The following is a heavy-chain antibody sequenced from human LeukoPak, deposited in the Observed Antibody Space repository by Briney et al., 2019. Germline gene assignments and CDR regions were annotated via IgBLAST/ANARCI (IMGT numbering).Heavy chain of an antibody. CDR2: IYRGGST. CDR1: GFTVNSNY. Sequence: GGSLRLSCAASGFTVNSNYMSWVRQAPGKGLEGVSVIYRGGSTYYADSVKGRFTISRDNSKNTLYLQMNSLRAEDTAVYYCAREGNWYRSSWYWDYWGQGTLVTVSS. V-gene: IGHV3-66*02. J-gene: IGHJ4*02. D-gene: IGHD6-13*01. CDR3: AREGNWYRSSWYWDY.